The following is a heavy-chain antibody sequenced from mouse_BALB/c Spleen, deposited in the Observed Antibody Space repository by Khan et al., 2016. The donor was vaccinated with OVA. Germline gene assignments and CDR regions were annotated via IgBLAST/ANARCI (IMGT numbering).Heavy chain of an antibody. Sequence: QVQLKESGAELMKPGASVKISCKATGYTFSSYWIEWVKQRPGHGLEWIGEILPGSNSSNYNERFKGRATITADTSSNTAYIQLSSLTSEDSAIYSCARGNYYGSTSWFGYWGQGTLVTVSA. J-gene: IGHJ3*01. CDR2: ILPGSNSS. CDR1: GYTFSSYW. D-gene: IGHD1-1*01. CDR3: ARGNYYGSTSWFGY. V-gene: IGHV1-9*01.